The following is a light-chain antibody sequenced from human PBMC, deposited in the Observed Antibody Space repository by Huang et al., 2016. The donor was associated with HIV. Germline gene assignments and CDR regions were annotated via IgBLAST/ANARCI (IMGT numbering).Light chain of an antibody. CDR2: LGS. Sequence: DAVMTQSPLSLPVPPGEPASISCRSSLSLRHRNGLSYLDLYLQKPGQSPQLLIHLGSGRASVVPDRFSGGGSGTDFSLNSSRVEAEDAGIYYCMEALQAPYTFGQGTKLEI. CDR1: LSLRHRNGLSY. CDR3: MEALQAPYT. V-gene: IGKV2-28*01. J-gene: IGKJ2*01.